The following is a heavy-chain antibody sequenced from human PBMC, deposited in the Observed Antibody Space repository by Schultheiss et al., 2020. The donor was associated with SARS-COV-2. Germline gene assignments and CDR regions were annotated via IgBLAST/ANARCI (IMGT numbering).Heavy chain of an antibody. CDR1: GFTFSGYW. Sequence: GGSLRLSCAASGFTFSGYWMSWVRQAPGRGLEWVSAISGSGGNTYYADSVEGRFTVSRDNSKNTLYLQMSSLRAEDTAIYYCARLEGRVVIMRWDFDSWGQGTLVTVSS. J-gene: IGHJ4*02. CDR3: ARLEGRVVIMRWDFDS. V-gene: IGHV3-23*01. CDR2: ISGSGGNT. D-gene: IGHD3-3*01.